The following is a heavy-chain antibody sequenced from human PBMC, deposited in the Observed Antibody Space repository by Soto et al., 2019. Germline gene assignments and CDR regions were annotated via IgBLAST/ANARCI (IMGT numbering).Heavy chain of an antibody. CDR1: GGMLYSSA. Sequence: SVKVSCKASGGMLYSSAINWVRQAPGQGLEWMGGIVPMNGSPKYAQEFLGRVTISADASATTAYMDLSGLKSEDTAVYYCSFAPNWTYQLNGYWGRGTQVTVSS. D-gene: IGHD2-2*01. V-gene: IGHV1-69*13. J-gene: IGHJ4*02. CDR2: IVPMNGSP. CDR3: SFAPNWTYQLNGY.